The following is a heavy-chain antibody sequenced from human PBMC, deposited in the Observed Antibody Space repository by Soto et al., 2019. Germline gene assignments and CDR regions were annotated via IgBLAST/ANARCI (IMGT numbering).Heavy chain of an antibody. Sequence: GGSLRLSCAASGITFSRSVMHWVRQAPGKGLEWLSIISYDGSDEYYADSVKGRFTISRDNSENAVYLQMNSLRSEDTAVYYCARARYYYYSGLDVWGQGXTVTVYS. V-gene: IGHV3-30-3*01. CDR1: GITFSRSV. J-gene: IGHJ6*02. CDR3: ARARYYYYSGLDV. CDR2: ISYDGSDE.